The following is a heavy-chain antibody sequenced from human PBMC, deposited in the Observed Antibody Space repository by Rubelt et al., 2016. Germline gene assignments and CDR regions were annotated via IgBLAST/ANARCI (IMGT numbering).Heavy chain of an antibody. CDR3: ARSKQGPWYSGSYSF. CDR2: VSGSGGIT. D-gene: IGHD1-26*01. Sequence: GGSLRLSCAASGLTFSIYAMNGVRQAPGKGLEWVSVVSGSGGITYYADSVKGRCTISIDISKHTLYLQMNSLRAEDTAVYYCARSKQGPWYSGSYSFWGQGTLVTVSS. V-gene: IGHV3-23*01. CDR1: GLTFSIYA. J-gene: IGHJ4*02.